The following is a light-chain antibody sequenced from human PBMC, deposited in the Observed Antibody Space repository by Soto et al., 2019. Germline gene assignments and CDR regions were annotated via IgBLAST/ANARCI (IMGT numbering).Light chain of an antibody. CDR3: SSYAGSNIP. V-gene: IGLV2-8*01. CDR2: EVS. CDR1: SSDVGGYNY. J-gene: IGLJ1*01. Sequence: QSALTQPPSASGSPGQSVTISCTGTSSDVGGYNYVSWYQQHPGKAPKLMIYEVSKRPSGVPDRFSGSKSGNTASLTVSGLQAEDEADYYCSSYAGSNIPFGTATKLTVL.